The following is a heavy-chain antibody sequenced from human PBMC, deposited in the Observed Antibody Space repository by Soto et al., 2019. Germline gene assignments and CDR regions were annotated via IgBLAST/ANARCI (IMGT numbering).Heavy chain of an antibody. CDR3: ARGGFRQWLLDY. CDR1: GFTFSSYW. V-gene: IGHV3-74*01. CDR2: INFDGSTT. D-gene: IGHD6-19*01. J-gene: IGHJ4*02. Sequence: EVQLVESGGGLVQPGGSLRLSCEASGFTFSSYWIHWVRQIPGKGLVWVSRINFDGSTTNYADSVKGRFTVSRDNAKNRVYLQVNSLRAEDTAVYYCARGGFRQWLLDYWAREPWSPSPQ.